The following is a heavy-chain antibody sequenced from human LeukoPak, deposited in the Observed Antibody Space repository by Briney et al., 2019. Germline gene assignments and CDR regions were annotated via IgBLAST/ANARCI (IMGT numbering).Heavy chain of an antibody. Sequence: PSETLPLTCTVSGGSISSYYWSWIRQPPGKGLEWIGYIHYSGSTNYNPSLKSRVTISVDTSKNQFSLKLSSVTAADTAVYYCARFLDKYYFDYWGQGTLVTVSS. CDR3: ARFLDKYYFDY. CDR1: GGSISSYY. J-gene: IGHJ4*02. V-gene: IGHV4-59*01. D-gene: IGHD3-3*01. CDR2: IHYSGST.